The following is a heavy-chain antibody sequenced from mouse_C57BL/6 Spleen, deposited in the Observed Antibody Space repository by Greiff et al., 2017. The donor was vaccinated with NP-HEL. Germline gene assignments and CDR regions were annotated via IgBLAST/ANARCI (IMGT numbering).Heavy chain of an antibody. D-gene: IGHD1-1*01. Sequence: EVQLQQSGPELVKPGASVKISCKASGYTFTDYYMNWVKQSHGKSLEWIGDINPNNGGTSYNQKFKGKATLTVDKSSSTAYMELRSLTSEDSAVYYCARCYTPGYAMDYWGQGTSVTVSS. CDR2: INPNNGGT. CDR1: GYTFTDYY. CDR3: ARCYTPGYAMDY. J-gene: IGHJ4*01. V-gene: IGHV1-26*01.